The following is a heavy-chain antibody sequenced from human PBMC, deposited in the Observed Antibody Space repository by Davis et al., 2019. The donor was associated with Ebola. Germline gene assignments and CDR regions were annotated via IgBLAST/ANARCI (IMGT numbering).Heavy chain of an antibody. CDR2: MSDTGDWT. Sequence: GESLKISCAASGFTFSSYAMTWVRQAPGKGLEWVSGMSDTGDWTHYADSVKGRFTIFRDNSRNILYLQMNSLRVEDTALYYCARDNIVATTNDAFDFWGQGTKVTVSS. CDR1: GFTFSSYA. J-gene: IGHJ3*01. CDR3: ARDNIVATTNDAFDF. D-gene: IGHD5-12*01. V-gene: IGHV3-23*01.